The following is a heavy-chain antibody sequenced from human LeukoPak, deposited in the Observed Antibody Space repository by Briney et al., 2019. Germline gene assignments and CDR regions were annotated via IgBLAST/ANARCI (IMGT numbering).Heavy chain of an antibody. CDR1: GFTVSSNY. CDR3: ARDVRIAARPGYYYGMDV. CDR2: IYSGGST. V-gene: IGHV3-66*01. Sequence: GGSLRRSCAASGFTVSSNYMSWVRQAPGKGLEWVSVIYSGGSTYYADSVKGRFTISRDNSKNTLYLQMNSLRAEDTAVYYCARDVRIAARPGYYYGMDVWGQGTTVTVSS. D-gene: IGHD6-6*01. J-gene: IGHJ6*02.